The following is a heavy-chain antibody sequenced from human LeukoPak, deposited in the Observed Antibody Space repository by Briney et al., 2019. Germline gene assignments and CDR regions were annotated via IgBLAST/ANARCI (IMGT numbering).Heavy chain of an antibody. CDR2: IYYSGST. CDR3: ARSSITYYYGSGRTYYMDV. CDR1: GGSISSYY. D-gene: IGHD3-10*01. J-gene: IGHJ6*03. Sequence: SETLSLTCTVSGGSISSYYWSWIRQPPGKGLEWIGYIYYSGSTNYNPSLKSRVTISVDTSKNQFSLKLSSATAADTAVYYCARSSITYYYGSGRTYYMDVWGKGTTVTISS. V-gene: IGHV4-59*01.